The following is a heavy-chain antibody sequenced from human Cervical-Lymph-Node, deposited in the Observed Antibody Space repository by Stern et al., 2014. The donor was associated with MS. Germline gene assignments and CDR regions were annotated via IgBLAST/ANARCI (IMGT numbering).Heavy chain of an antibody. V-gene: IGHV4-39*01. CDR3: ARRRRIQLWSIHDI. CDR2: TYLGGSP. D-gene: IGHD5-18*01. CDR1: GGSISSSSYY. Sequence: QLQLQESGPGLVKPSETLSLTCTVSGGSISSSSYYWGWIRQPPGKGLEWIGSTYLGGSPSTNPSYKSRVTISEDPSKNQFSLKLGSVTAADTAVYYCARRRRIQLWSIHDIWGQGTMVTVSS. J-gene: IGHJ3*02.